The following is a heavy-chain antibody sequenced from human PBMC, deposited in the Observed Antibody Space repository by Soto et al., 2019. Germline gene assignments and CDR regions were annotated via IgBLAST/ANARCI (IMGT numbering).Heavy chain of an antibody. CDR1: GFRLSDYS. CDR2: ISSSSDTI. J-gene: IGHJ4*02. D-gene: IGHD5-12*01. CDR3: ARDAFSGVATTFDY. Sequence: EVQLEESGGGLVQPGGSLRLSCAASGFRLSDYSMNWARQVPGKGLEWISYISSSSDTIYYADSGRGRFTISRDNAKNSLYLQMDSLRDEDMAVYFCARDAFSGVATTFDYWGQGTLVAVSS. V-gene: IGHV3-48*02.